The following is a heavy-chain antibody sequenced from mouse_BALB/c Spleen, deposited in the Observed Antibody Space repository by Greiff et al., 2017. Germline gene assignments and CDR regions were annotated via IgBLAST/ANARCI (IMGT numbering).Heavy chain of an antibody. V-gene: IGHV1-69*02. D-gene: IGHD6-5*01. Sequence: QVQLQQPGAELVRPGASVKLSCKASGYTFTSYWINWVKQRPGQGLEWIGNIYPSDSYTNYNQKFKDKATLTVDKSSSTAYMQLSSPTSEDSAVYYCTRSLYGEGGAMDYWGQGTSVTVSS. CDR2: IYPSDSYT. CDR1: GYTFTSYW. CDR3: TRSLYGEGGAMDY. J-gene: IGHJ4*01.